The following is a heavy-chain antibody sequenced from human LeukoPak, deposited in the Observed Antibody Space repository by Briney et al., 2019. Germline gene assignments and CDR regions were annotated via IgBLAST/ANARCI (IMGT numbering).Heavy chain of an antibody. D-gene: IGHD3-10*01. CDR3: ARGSNNYYGSGSAKNWITA. CDR2: HYHSGTT. CDR1: GYSTISGCD. V-gene: IGHV4-38-2*02. Sequence: PSEALSLICPVPGYSTISGCDLGLIRQPPEKGLEWIGSHYHSGTTYYNPSLKSRVTISLDTSKNQFSLQLTSVTAADTALYYCARGSNNYYGSGSAKNWITACGQATLVTVSS. J-gene: IGHJ5*02.